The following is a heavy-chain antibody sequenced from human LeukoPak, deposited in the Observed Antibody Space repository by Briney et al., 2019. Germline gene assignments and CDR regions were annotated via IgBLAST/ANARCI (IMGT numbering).Heavy chain of an antibody. CDR3: ARDPRRDGPRTYYYMDV. D-gene: IGHD5-24*01. V-gene: IGHV1-69*13. CDR2: IIPIFGTA. CDR1: GYTFTSYG. Sequence: SVKVSCKASGYTFTSYGISWVRQAPGQGLEWMGGIIPIFGTANYAQKFQGRVTITADESTSTAYMELSSLRSEDTAVYYCARDPRRDGPRTYYYMDVWGKGTTVTVSS. J-gene: IGHJ6*03.